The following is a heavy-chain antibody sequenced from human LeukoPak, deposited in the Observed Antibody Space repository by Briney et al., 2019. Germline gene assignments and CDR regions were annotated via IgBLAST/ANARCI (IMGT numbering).Heavy chain of an antibody. D-gene: IGHD3-22*01. CDR3: ARDVDYYDSSGYYGFGAY. CDR2: ISSNGGST. CDR1: GFTFSSSA. J-gene: IGHJ4*02. Sequence: GGSLRLSCAASGFTFSSSAMHWVRQAPGEGLEYVSAISSNGGSTYYANSVKGRFTISRDNSKNTLYLQMGSLRAEDMAVYYCARDVDYYDSSGYYGFGAYWGQGTLVTVSS. V-gene: IGHV3-64*01.